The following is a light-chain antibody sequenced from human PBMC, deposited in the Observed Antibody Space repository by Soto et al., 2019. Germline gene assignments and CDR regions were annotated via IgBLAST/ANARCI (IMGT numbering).Light chain of an antibody. CDR3: QQANSVPPT. J-gene: IGKJ1*01. Sequence: DIQMTQSPSSVSASVGDRVTITCRASQDIGNLLLWYQQKPGKAPKLLIFGASSLQSGVPSRFSGNRSGTDFTLTVSSLQPDDSATYFCQQANSVPPTFGQGTKVEI. CDR2: GAS. V-gene: IGKV1-12*01. CDR1: QDIGNL.